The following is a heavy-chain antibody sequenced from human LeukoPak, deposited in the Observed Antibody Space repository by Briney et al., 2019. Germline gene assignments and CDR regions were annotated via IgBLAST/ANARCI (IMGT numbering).Heavy chain of an antibody. J-gene: IGHJ4*02. CDR2: ISSGSSSV. V-gene: IGHV3-21*05. CDR3: ARIGSGWYWDY. Sequence: GGSLRLSCSASGSTFSAYTMNWVRQAPGQGLEWVSYISSGSSSVYYADPVKGRFTISRDNAKNSLYLQMNSLRAEDTAVYYCARIGSGWYWDYWGQGTLVTVSS. CDR1: GSTFSAYT. D-gene: IGHD6-19*01.